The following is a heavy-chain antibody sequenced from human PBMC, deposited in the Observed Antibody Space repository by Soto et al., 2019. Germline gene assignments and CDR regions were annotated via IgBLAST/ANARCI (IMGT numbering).Heavy chain of an antibody. CDR3: AREIKKVIFGVVIRGSNWFDP. CDR2: IIPIFGTA. Sequence: QVQLVQSGAEVKKPGSSVKVSCKASGGTFSSYAISWVRQAPGQGLEWMGGIIPIFGTANYAQKFQGRVTITADESTSTAYMELSSLKSEDTAVYYCAREIKKVIFGVVIRGSNWFDPWGQGTLVTVSS. D-gene: IGHD3-3*01. CDR1: GGTFSSYA. J-gene: IGHJ5*02. V-gene: IGHV1-69*01.